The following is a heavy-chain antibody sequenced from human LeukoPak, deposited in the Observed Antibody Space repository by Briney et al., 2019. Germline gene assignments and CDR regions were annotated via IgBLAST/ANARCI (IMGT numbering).Heavy chain of an antibody. CDR1: GSSFSSYE. J-gene: IGHJ4*02. CDR3: AREHDYGDYVPFGY. D-gene: IGHD4-17*01. V-gene: IGHV3-48*03. CDR2: ISSRGSTI. Sequence: PGGSLRLSCAASGSSFSSYEMKWVRQAPGKGLEWVSYISSRGSTIYYADSVKGRFTISRDNAKNSLYLQMNSLRAEDTAVYYCAREHDYGDYVPFGYWGQGTLVTVSS.